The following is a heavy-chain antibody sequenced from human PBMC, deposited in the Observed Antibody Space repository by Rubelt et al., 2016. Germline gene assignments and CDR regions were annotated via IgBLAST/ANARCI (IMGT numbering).Heavy chain of an antibody. CDR1: GFTFSTFA. CDR3: AQDTFSYSSGWYHD. V-gene: IGHV3-23*01. Sequence: GLVQPGRSLRLSCAASGFTFSTFAMSWVRQATGKGLEWVSTIRGGGGSTYYADFVKCRFTIPRDNSKTALYLQMNSLRAEDTAVYYCAQDTFSYSSGWYHDWGQGTLVTVSS. CDR2: IRGGGGST. D-gene: IGHD6-19*01. J-gene: IGHJ4*02.